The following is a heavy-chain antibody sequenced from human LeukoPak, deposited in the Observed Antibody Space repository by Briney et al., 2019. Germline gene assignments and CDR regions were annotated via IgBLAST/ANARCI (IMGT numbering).Heavy chain of an antibody. J-gene: IGHJ4*02. V-gene: IGHV1-46*02. CDR2: INPSGGSR. CDR1: GYTFNTHF. D-gene: IGHD5-18*01. Sequence: ASVKVSCKASGYTFNTHFIHWVRQAPGQGLEWMGIINPSGGSRSYAQKFQGRLTVTRDTSTSTVYMELSSLRSQDTAVYYCAREIGPIQLHLWGSAFDYWGQGTLVTVSS. CDR3: AREIGPIQLHLWGSAFDY.